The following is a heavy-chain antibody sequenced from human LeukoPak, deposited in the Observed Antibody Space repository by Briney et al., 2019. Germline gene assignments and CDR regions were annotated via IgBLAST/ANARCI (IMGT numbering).Heavy chain of an antibody. CDR2: INHSGST. Sequence: SETLSLTCAVYGGSFSGYYRSWIRQPPGKGLEWIGEINHSGSTNYNPSLKSRVTISLDAPRNQFLLKLSSVTAADTAVYYCAGGGSGWNFDYYYMDVWGKGTTVTVSS. J-gene: IGHJ6*03. CDR1: GGSFSGYY. CDR3: AGGGSGWNFDYYYMDV. V-gene: IGHV4-34*01. D-gene: IGHD6-19*01.